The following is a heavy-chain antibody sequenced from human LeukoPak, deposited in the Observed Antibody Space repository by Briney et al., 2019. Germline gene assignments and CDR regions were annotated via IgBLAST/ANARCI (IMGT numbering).Heavy chain of an antibody. J-gene: IGHJ4*02. CDR3: ARGGGYYYDSSGTPHFAY. V-gene: IGHV4-30-2*01. Sequence: PSETLSLTCAVSGGSISSGGYSWSWLRQPPGKGLEWIGYIYHSGSTYYNPSLQSRVTISVDRSKNQFSLKLSSVTAADTAVYYCARGGGYYYDSSGTPHFAYWGQETLVTVPS. CDR1: GGSISSGGYS. D-gene: IGHD3-22*01. CDR2: IYHSGST.